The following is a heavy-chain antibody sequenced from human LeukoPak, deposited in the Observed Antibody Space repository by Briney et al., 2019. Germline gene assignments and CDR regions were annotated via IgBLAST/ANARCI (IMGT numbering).Heavy chain of an antibody. Sequence: SETLSLTCTVSAGFVSNSNYYWGWIRQPPGKGLEWIGSIYYSGSTYYNPSLESRVTISVDTSKNQFSLKLSSVTAADTAVYYCARGLGLVRRNWFDPWGQGTLVTVSS. CDR1: AGFVSNSNYY. D-gene: IGHD6-19*01. V-gene: IGHV4-39*07. CDR3: ARGLGLVRRNWFDP. J-gene: IGHJ5*02. CDR2: IYYSGST.